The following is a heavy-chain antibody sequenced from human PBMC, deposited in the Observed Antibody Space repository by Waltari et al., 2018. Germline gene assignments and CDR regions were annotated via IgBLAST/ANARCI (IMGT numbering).Heavy chain of an antibody. V-gene: IGHV1-69*04. CDR1: GGTFSSYA. J-gene: IGHJ3*02. Sequence: QVQLVPSGAEVKKPGSAVKVSCKASGGTFSSYAISWVRQAPGQGLEWMGRIIPILGIANYAQKFQGRVTITADKSTSTAYMELSSLRSEDTAVYYCAREYYYDSSSSDAFDIWGQGTMVTVSS. CDR2: IIPILGIA. D-gene: IGHD3-22*01. CDR3: AREYYYDSSSSDAFDI.